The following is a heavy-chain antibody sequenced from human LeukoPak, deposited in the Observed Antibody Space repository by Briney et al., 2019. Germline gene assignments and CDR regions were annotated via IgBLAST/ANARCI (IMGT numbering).Heavy chain of an antibody. CDR1: GYTFTGYY. V-gene: IGHV1-2*02. D-gene: IGHD3-9*01. Sequence: GASVKVSCKSSGYTFTGYYMHWVRQAPGQELEWMGWINPDSGGTNYAQKFQGRVTMTRDTSISTAYMELSRLRSDDTAVYYCARTAIFSPFSFDYWGQGTLVTVS. CDR2: INPDSGGT. J-gene: IGHJ4*02. CDR3: ARTAIFSPFSFDY.